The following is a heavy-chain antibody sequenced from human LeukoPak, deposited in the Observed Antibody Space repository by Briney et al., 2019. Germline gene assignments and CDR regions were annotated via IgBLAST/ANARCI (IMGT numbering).Heavy chain of an antibody. Sequence: SETLSLTCTVSGGSISSYYWSWIRQPAGKGLEWIGRIYTSGSTNYNPSLKSRVTMSVDTSKNQFSLKLSSVTAADTAVYYCARVDVTRTYYYDSSGYYNTNINWFDPWGQGTQVTVSS. CDR3: ARVDVTRTYYYDSSGYYNTNINWFDP. CDR1: GGSISSYY. CDR2: IYTSGST. J-gene: IGHJ5*02. D-gene: IGHD3-22*01. V-gene: IGHV4-4*07.